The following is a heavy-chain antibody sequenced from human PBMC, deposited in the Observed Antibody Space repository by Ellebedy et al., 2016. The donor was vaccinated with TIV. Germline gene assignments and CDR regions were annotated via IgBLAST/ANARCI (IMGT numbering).Heavy chain of an antibody. J-gene: IGHJ4*02. CDR1: DYSISSGYY. D-gene: IGHD2-15*01. CDR3: ARQDGYCSGGSCFAFSFDY. Sequence: MPGGSLRLSCTVSDYSISSGYYWGWVRQPPGKGLEWIGSIFHSGSTNYNPSLKSRVTISVDTSKNQFSLKLSSVTAADTAVYYCARQDGYCSGGSCFAFSFDYWGQGTLVTVSS. V-gene: IGHV4-38-2*02. CDR2: IFHSGST.